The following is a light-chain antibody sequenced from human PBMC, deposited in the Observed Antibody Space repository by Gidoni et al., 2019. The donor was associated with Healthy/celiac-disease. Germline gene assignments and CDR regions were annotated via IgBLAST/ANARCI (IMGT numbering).Light chain of an antibody. CDR3: QQYYSYPRT. CDR2: AAS. J-gene: IGKJ1*01. V-gene: IGKV1-8*01. CDR1: QGISSY. Sequence: AIRMTQSPSSFSASTGDRVTITCRASQGISSYLAWYQQKPGKAPKLLIYAASTLQSGVPSRFSSSRSGTDFTLTISCLQSEDFATYYCQQYYSYPRTFXQXTKVEIK.